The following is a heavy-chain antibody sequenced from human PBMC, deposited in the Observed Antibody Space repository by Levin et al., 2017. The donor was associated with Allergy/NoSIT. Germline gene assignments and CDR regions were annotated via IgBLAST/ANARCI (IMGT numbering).Heavy chain of an antibody. V-gene: IGHV1-2*06. D-gene: IGHD2-2*02. CDR2: INPKTGGT. CDR3: AMDAIESKYNCLDP. Sequence: ASVKVSCKASGYTFTDYSLHWVRQAPGQGLEWMGRINPKTGGTNSAQKFLGRVTMTRDTSTSTAYMELGRLTYDDTAVYFCAMDAIESKYNCLDPWGQGTLVTVSS. CDR1: GYTFTDYS. J-gene: IGHJ5*02.